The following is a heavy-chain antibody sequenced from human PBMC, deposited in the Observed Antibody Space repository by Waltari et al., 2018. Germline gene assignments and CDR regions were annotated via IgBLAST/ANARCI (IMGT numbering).Heavy chain of an antibody. CDR1: GFTFGSYW. CDR2: IQEDGSEK. Sequence: EVQLVESGGGLVQPGGSLRLSCAPSGFTFGSYWMSWVRQAPGKGLEWVANIQEDGSEKNDVDSVKGRFTISRDNAKNSLYLQMNSLRAEDTAVYFCARDNSSSWYFFDYWGQGTVVTVSS. CDR3: ARDNSSSWYFFDY. J-gene: IGHJ4*02. V-gene: IGHV3-7*01. D-gene: IGHD6-13*01.